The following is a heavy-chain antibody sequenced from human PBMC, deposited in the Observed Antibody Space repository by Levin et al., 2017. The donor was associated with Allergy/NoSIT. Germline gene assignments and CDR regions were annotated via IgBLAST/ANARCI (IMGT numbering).Heavy chain of an antibody. V-gene: IGHV3-11*01. Sequence: GESLKISCAASGFTFSDYYMSWIRQAPGKGLEWVSYISSSGSTIYYADSVKGRFTISRDNAKNSLYLQMNSLRAEDTAVYYCACPDQPERNDAFDIWGQGTMVTVSS. CDR2: ISSSGSTI. D-gene: IGHD1-1*01. CDR3: ACPDQPERNDAFDI. CDR1: GFTFSDYY. J-gene: IGHJ3*02.